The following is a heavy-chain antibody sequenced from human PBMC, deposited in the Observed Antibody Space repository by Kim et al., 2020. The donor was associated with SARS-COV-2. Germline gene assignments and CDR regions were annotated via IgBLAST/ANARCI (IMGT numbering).Heavy chain of an antibody. J-gene: IGHJ4*02. CDR1: GGSFSGYY. Sequence: SETLSLTCAVYGGSFSGYYWSWIRQPPGKGLEWIGEINHSGSTNYNPSLKSRVTISVDTSKNQFSLKLSSVTAADTAVYYCASHYYYDSRTDYWGQGTLV. CDR3: ASHYYYDSRTDY. CDR2: INHSGST. D-gene: IGHD3-22*01. V-gene: IGHV4-34*01.